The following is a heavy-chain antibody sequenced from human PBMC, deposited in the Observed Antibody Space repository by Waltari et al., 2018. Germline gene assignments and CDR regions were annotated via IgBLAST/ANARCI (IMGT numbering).Heavy chain of an antibody. D-gene: IGHD3-22*01. CDR3: ARGGGITMIVVAIDY. V-gene: IGHV4-34*01. CDR2: INHSGST. Sequence: QVQLQQWGAGLLKPSETLSLTCAVYGGSFSGYYWSWIRQPPGKGLEWIGEINHSGSTNSNPSLKGRVTISVDTSKNQFSLKLSSVTAADTAVYYCARGGGITMIVVAIDYWGQGTLVTVSS. J-gene: IGHJ4*02. CDR1: GGSFSGYY.